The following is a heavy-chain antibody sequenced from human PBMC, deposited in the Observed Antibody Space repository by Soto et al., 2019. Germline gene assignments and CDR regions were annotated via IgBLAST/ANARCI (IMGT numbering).Heavy chain of an antibody. V-gene: IGHV3-15*07. J-gene: IGHJ4*02. Sequence: EVQLEESGGGLIKPGDSLTLSFAASDFILGDAWMKWVGQAPGKGLEWVGRIKSKAHGGTTDYAAPLKGRFTILRDDSKNTLYLQMNSLQTEDTAMYYCASYRDSSGLRRYDYWGQGALVTVSS. D-gene: IGHD3-22*01. CDR2: IKSKAHGGTT. CDR3: ASYRDSSGLRRYDY. CDR1: DFILGDAW.